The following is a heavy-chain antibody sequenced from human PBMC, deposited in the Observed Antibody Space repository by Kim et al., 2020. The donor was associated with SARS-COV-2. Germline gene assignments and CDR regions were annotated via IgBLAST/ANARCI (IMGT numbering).Heavy chain of an antibody. CDR3: AKEISGIPAGFDY. J-gene: IGHJ4*02. V-gene: IGHV3-30*18. CDR1: GFTFSSYG. D-gene: IGHD1-26*01. CDR2: ISYDGSNK. Sequence: GGSLRLSCAASGFTFSSYGMHWVRQAPGKGLEWVAVISYDGSNKYYADSVKGRFTISRDNSKNTLYLQMNSLRAEDTAVYYCAKEISGIPAGFDYWGQGTLVTVSS.